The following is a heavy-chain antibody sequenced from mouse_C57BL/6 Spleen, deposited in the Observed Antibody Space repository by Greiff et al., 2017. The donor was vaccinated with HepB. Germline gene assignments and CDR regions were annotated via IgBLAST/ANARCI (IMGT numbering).Heavy chain of an antibody. Sequence: EVKLMESGPELVKPGASVKISCKASGYSFTGYYMNWVKQSPEKSLEWIGEINPSTGGTTYNQKFKAKATLTVDKSSSTAYMQLKSLTSEDSAVYYCARWGLRRYYAMDYWGQGTSVTVSS. CDR1: GYSFTGYY. V-gene: IGHV1-42*01. J-gene: IGHJ4*01. CDR2: INPSTGGT. CDR3: ARWGLRRYYAMDY. D-gene: IGHD2-4*01.